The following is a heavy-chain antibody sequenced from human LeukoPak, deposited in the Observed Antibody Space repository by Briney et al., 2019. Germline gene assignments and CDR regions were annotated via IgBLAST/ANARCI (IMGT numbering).Heavy chain of an antibody. CDR3: TKDHAKDFGQTWLANRFDP. Sequence: PGGSLRLSCAASGFIFSTYAMHWVRQAPGTGLEWVAVISYDGSNRYYADSVKGRFTISRDNSKDTVYLQMNSLRTEDTAVYYCTKDHAKDFGQTWLANRFDPWGQGTLVTVSS. CDR1: GFIFSTYA. J-gene: IGHJ5*02. D-gene: IGHD6-19*01. CDR2: ISYDGSNR. V-gene: IGHV3-30*18.